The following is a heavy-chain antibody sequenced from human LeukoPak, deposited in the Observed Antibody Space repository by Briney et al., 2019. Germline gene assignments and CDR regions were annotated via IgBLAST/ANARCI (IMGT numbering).Heavy chain of an antibody. V-gene: IGHV3-21*01. D-gene: IGHD3-22*01. CDR3: ARDFGGYSPFDY. J-gene: IGHJ4*02. Sequence: GGSLRLSCTASGFTFSSYTMNWVRQAPGKGLEWVSSISGSTYIDYADSVTGRFTISRDNAKNSLYLQMNSLRAEDTAVYYCARDFGGYSPFDYWGQGTLVTVSS. CDR1: GFTFSSYT. CDR2: ISGSTYI.